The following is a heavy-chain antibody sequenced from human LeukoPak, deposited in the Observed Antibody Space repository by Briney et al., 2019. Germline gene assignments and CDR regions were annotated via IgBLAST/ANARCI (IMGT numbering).Heavy chain of an antibody. J-gene: IGHJ6*02. CDR2: ISWNSGSI. CDR3: AKAHSRGRGYYYGMDV. V-gene: IGHV3-9*01. D-gene: IGHD6-13*01. CDR1: GFTFDDYA. Sequence: GGSLRLSCAASGFTFDDYAMHWVRQAPGKGLEWVSDISWNSGSIGYADSVKGRFTISRDNAKNSLYLQMNSLRAEDTALYYCAKAHSRGRGYYYGMDVWGQGTTVTVSS.